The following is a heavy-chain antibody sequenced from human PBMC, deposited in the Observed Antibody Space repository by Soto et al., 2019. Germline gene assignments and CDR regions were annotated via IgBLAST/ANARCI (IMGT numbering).Heavy chain of an antibody. J-gene: IGHJ6*02. D-gene: IGHD3-10*01. CDR1: GGSVSSGSYY. CDR2: IYFSGTT. Sequence: LSLTCTVSGGSVSSGSYYWSWIRQLPGKGLEWIGYIYFSGTTNYNPSLKSRVTISVDTSKNQFSLKLSSVTAADTAVYYCARVDSGYYGSGSYSKNYYYGMDVWGQGTTVTVSS. V-gene: IGHV4-61*01. CDR3: ARVDSGYYGSGSYSKNYYYGMDV.